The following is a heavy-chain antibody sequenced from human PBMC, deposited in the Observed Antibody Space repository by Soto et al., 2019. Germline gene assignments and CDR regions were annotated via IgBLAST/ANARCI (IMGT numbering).Heavy chain of an antibody. V-gene: IGHV1-3*01. J-gene: IGHJ5*02. CDR1: GYTFTSYA. Sequence: QVQLVQSGAEVKKPGASVKGSCKASGYTFTSYAMHWVRYAPGQRREWMGWINAGNGNTKYSQKFQGRVTITRDTSASTAYMELSSLRSEDTAVYYCARDLTIAAGRFDPWGQGTLVTVSS. CDR3: ARDLTIAAGRFDP. D-gene: IGHD6-13*01. CDR2: INAGNGNT.